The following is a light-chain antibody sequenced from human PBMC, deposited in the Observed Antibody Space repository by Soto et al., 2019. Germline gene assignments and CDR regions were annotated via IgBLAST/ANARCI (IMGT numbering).Light chain of an antibody. V-gene: IGKV3-15*01. CDR2: GAS. CDR1: QSINSD. CDR3: QQYNKWPPQYT. J-gene: IGKJ2*01. Sequence: EIVMTQSPATLSVSPGERATLSCRASQSINSDLAWYQQKPGQAPRLLIYGASTRATDIPATISGSGSGTDFTLTISSLQSEDFAVYYCQQYNKWPPQYTFGQGTKLEIK.